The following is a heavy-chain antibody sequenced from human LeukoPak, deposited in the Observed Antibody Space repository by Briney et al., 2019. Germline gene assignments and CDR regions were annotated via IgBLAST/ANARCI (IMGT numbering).Heavy chain of an antibody. Sequence: SETLSLTCTVSGGSISSNSYYWGWIRQPPGKGLEWIGSIYSRGTTYYNPSLKSRVTISVDTSKNQFSLKLSSVTAADTAVYYCARGGNYDFWSGYPPFDYWGQGTLVTVSS. D-gene: IGHD3-3*01. CDR1: GGSISSNSYY. CDR3: ARGGNYDFWSGYPPFDY. CDR2: IYSRGTT. J-gene: IGHJ4*02. V-gene: IGHV4-39*07.